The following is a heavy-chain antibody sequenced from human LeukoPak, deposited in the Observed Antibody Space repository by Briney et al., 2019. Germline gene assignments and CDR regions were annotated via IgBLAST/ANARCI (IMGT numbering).Heavy chain of an antibody. CDR3: AREEGTILGVSSIDY. V-gene: IGHV1-18*01. D-gene: IGHD3-3*01. J-gene: IGHJ4*02. CDR2: ISAYNGNT. Sequence: ASVTVSCKASGYTFTSYGISWVRQPPGRGREWMGWISAYNGNTNYAQKLQGRVTMTTDTSTSTAYIDLRSLRSGDTAVYHCAREEGTILGVSSIDYWGQGTLVTVSS. CDR1: GYTFTSYG.